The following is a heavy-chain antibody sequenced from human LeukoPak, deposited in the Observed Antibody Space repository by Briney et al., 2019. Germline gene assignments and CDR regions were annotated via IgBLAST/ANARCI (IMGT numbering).Heavy chain of an antibody. CDR3: ARGDTAREYYYYYMDV. J-gene: IGHJ6*03. Sequence: ASVKVSCKASGYTFTSYYMHWVRQAHGQGLEWLGIINPSGGSTSYAQKFQGRVTMTRDMSTSTVYMELSSLRSEDTAVYYCARGDTAREYYYYYMDVWGKGTTVTVSS. CDR1: GYTFTSYY. CDR2: INPSGGST. V-gene: IGHV1-46*01. D-gene: IGHD5-18*01.